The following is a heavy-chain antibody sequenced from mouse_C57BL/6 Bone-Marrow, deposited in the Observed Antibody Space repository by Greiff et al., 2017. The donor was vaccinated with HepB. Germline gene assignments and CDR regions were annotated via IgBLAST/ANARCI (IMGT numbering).Heavy chain of an antibody. D-gene: IGHD2-2*01. CDR3: ASPALLLWLRRTPHYYAMDY. CDR2: ISNGGGST. CDR1: GFTFSDYY. Sequence: DVMLVESGGGLVQPGGSLKLSCAASGFTFSDYYMYWVRQTPEKRLEWVAYISNGGGSTYYPDTVKGRFTLSRDNAKNTLYLQMSRLTSEDTAMYYCASPALLLWLRRTPHYYAMDYWGQGTSVTVSS. J-gene: IGHJ4*01. V-gene: IGHV5-12*01.